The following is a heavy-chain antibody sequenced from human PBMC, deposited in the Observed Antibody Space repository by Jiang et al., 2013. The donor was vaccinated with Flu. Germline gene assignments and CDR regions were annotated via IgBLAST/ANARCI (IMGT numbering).Heavy chain of an antibody. CDR2: MNPNSGNT. J-gene: IGHJ4*02. V-gene: IGHV1-8*01. CDR3: ARGVEGGSGWCRWGYFDY. D-gene: IGHD6-19*01. Sequence: LEWMGWMNPNSGNTGYAQKFQGRVTMTRNTSISTAYMELSSLRSEDTAVYYCARGVEGGSGWCRWGYFDYWGQGTLVTVSS.